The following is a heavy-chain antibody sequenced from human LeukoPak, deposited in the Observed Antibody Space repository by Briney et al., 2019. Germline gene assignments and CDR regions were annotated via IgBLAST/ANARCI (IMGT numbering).Heavy chain of an antibody. J-gene: IGHJ4*02. CDR2: IKQDGSEK. CDR3: ARAIGKSEVY. Sequence: GGSLRLSCAASGFTLSSYWMSWVRQAPGKGLEWVANIKQDGSEKYYVDSVKGRFTISRDNAKNSVYLQMNSLRAEDTAVYYCARAIGKSEVYWGQGTLVTVSS. CDR1: GFTLSSYW. D-gene: IGHD4-23*01. V-gene: IGHV3-7*01.